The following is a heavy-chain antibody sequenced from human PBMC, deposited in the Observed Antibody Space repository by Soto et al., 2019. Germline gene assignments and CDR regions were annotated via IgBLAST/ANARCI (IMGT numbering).Heavy chain of an antibody. V-gene: IGHV3-15*07. CDR1: SVSNAW. J-gene: IGHJ3*02. CDR2: IKSKTDGGTT. Sequence: SVSNAWMNWVRQAPGKGLEWVGRIKSKTDGGTTDYAAPVKGRFTISRDDSKNTLYLQMNSLKTEDTAVYYCTTRGVRITIIVEVITDAAFHIWGQALMLTVSS. CDR3: TTRGVRITIIVEVITDAAFHI. D-gene: IGHD3-22*01.